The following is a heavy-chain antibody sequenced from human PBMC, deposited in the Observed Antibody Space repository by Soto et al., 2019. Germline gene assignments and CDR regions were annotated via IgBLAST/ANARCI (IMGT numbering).Heavy chain of an antibody. CDR1: GFTFNNFA. CDR2: ISSDGDLR. V-gene: IGHV3-23*01. Sequence: EVHLLGSGGDLVKPGGSLRLSCEVSGFTFNNFAMSWVRQSPGKGLEWVSTISSDGDLRHYAESVKGRFTISRDNSKSCLFLQMNSLRAEDTALYSCAKVRQRFLDILTGATNLDSSGHRTQSPSPQ. CDR3: AKVRQRFLDILTGATNLDS. D-gene: IGHD3-9*01. J-gene: IGHJ5*01.